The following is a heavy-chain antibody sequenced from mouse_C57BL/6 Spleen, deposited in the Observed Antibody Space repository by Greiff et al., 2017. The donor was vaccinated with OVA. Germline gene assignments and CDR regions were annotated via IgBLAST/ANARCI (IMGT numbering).Heavy chain of an antibody. Sequence: QVHVKQPGAELVRPGSSVKLSCKASGYTFTSYWMDWVKQRPGQGLEWIGNIYPSDSETHYNQKFKDKATLTVDKSSSTAYMQLSSLTSEDSAVYYCARIWDGAMDYWGQGTSVTVSS. V-gene: IGHV1-61*01. CDR2: IYPSDSET. D-gene: IGHD4-1*01. CDR3: ARIWDGAMDY. J-gene: IGHJ4*01. CDR1: GYTFTSYW.